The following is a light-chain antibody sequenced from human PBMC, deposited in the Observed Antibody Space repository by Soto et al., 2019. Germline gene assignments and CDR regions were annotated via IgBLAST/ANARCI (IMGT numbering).Light chain of an antibody. CDR1: SSNIGAGYD. V-gene: IGLV1-40*01. CDR3: QSYDNILSAVV. J-gene: IGLJ2*01. CDR2: SNT. Sequence: QSVLTQPPSVSGAPGQRVTISCSGSSSNIGAGYDVNWYRQLPGTAPKLLIFSNTNRPSGVPDRFSGSKSGTSVSLAIAGLQAEDEGDYYCQSYDNILSAVVFGGGTQLTVL.